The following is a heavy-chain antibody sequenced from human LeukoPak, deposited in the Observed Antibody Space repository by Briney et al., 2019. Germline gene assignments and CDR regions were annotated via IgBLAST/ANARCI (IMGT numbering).Heavy chain of an antibody. Sequence: GRSLRLSCAASGFNFSHYALHWVRQAPGKGLEWVAVTSDDGSYKKYGDSVKGRFTISRDNARNSLFLQMNSLRAEDTAVYYCARDIASCTHTTCYDIRFDSWGQGTLVTVSS. D-gene: IGHD2-15*01. CDR2: TSDDGSYK. J-gene: IGHJ5*01. V-gene: IGHV3-30*04. CDR3: ARDIASCTHTTCYDIRFDS. CDR1: GFNFSHYA.